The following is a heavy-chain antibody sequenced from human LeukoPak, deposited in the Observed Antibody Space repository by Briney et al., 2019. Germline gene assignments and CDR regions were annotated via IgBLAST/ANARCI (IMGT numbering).Heavy chain of an antibody. CDR2: INQSGGT. V-gene: IGHV4-34*01. Sequence: KTSETLSLTCAVYGGSFSGYYWSWIRQPPGKRLEWIGEINQSGGTNYNPSLRSRVSISVDTSKNQFSLKLSSMTAADTAVYFCATIQRDHAFDIWGQGTMVTVSS. CDR1: GGSFSGYY. D-gene: IGHD6-25*01. J-gene: IGHJ3*02. CDR3: ATIQRDHAFDI.